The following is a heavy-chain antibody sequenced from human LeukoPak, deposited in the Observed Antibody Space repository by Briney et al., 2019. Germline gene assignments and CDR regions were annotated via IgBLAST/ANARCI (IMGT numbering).Heavy chain of an antibody. Sequence: ASVKVSCKASGYXFTSYSISWVRQAPGQGLEWMGWISAYNGNTIYAQKVKGRVTMTTDTSTSTAYMELRSLKSDDTAVYYCARASYCSGGSCYSDYWGQGTLVTVSS. J-gene: IGHJ4*02. CDR3: ARASYCSGGSCYSDY. CDR2: ISAYNGNT. D-gene: IGHD2-15*01. CDR1: GYXFTSYS. V-gene: IGHV1-18*01.